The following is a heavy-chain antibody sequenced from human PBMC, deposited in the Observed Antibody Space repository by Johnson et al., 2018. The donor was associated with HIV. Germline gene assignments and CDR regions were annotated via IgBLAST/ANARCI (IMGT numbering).Heavy chain of an antibody. D-gene: IGHD6-13*01. Sequence: VQLVESGGGLVQPGGSLRLSCAASGFTVSSNYMSWVRQAPGKGLEWVSVIYSGGSTNYAASVKGRFTISRDNSKNTLYLQMNSLRAGATAVDYCARAFETYSSSWSDAFDIWGQGTMVTVSS. CDR3: ARAFETYSSSWSDAFDI. CDR1: GFTVSSNY. CDR2: IYSGGST. V-gene: IGHV3-66*02. J-gene: IGHJ3*02.